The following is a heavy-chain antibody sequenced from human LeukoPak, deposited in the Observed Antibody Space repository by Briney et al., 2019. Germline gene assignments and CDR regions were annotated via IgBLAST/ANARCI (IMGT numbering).Heavy chain of an antibody. CDR3: ARVLTYYDFWSGYLDYGMDV. D-gene: IGHD3-3*01. CDR2: IKQDGSEK. J-gene: IGHJ6*02. CDR1: GFTFSSYW. V-gene: IGHV3-7*01. Sequence: GGSLRLSCAASGFTFSSYWMSWVRQAPGKGLEWVANIKQDGSEKYYVDFVKGRFTISRDNSKNTLYLQMNSLRAEDTAVYYCARVLTYYDFWSGYLDYGMDVWGQGTTVTVSS.